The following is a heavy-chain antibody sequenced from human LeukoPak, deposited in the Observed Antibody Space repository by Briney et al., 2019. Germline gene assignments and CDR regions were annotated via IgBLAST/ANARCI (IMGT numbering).Heavy chain of an antibody. CDR3: AMGATGEYLQF. D-gene: IGHD1-26*01. Sequence: PGGSLRLSCAASGFNVIGNYMTWVRQAPGKGLEWVSVIYSGGRTYYADSVEGRFTISRDNSNNTLYLQMNRLRTEDTAVYYCAMGATGEYLQFWGQGTLVTVSS. CDR2: IYSGGRT. CDR1: GFNVIGNY. V-gene: IGHV3-53*01. J-gene: IGHJ1*01.